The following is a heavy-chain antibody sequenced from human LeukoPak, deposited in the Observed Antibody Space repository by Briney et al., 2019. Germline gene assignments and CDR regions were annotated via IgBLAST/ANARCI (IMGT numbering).Heavy chain of an antibody. D-gene: IGHD5-24*01. CDR3: ARGFGGYNPPAFDY. Sequence: PGGSLRLSCAASGFTFSSYEMDWVRQAPGKGLEWVSYISSSGSTIYYADSVKGRFTISRDNAKNSLYLQMNSLRAEDTAVYYCARGFGGYNPPAFDYWGQGTLVTVSS. CDR1: GFTFSSYE. J-gene: IGHJ4*02. CDR2: ISSSGSTI. V-gene: IGHV3-48*03.